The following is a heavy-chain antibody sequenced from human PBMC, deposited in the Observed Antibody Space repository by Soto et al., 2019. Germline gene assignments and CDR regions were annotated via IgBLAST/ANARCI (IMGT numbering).Heavy chain of an antibody. CDR3: ARGDFGTVPTRLFSSYGDHRYLHSFPARLSSDL. CDR1: GGSISSSNW. CDR2: IYHSGST. V-gene: IGHV4-4*02. Sequence: PSETLSLTCAVSGGSISSSNWWSWVRQPPGKGLEWIGEIYHSGSTNYNPSLKSRVTISVDKSKNQFSLKLSSVTAADTAVYYCARGDFGTVPTRLFSSYGDHRYLHSFPARLSSDL. J-gene: IGHJ2*01. D-gene: IGHD4-17*01.